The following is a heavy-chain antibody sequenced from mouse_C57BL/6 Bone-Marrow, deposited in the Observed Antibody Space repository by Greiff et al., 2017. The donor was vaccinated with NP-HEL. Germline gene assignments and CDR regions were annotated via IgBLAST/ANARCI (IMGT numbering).Heavy chain of an antibody. V-gene: IGHV1-39*01. J-gene: IGHJ3*01. CDR2: INPKYGTT. CDR3: ARDSSGYVGFAY. Sequence: EVQLQQSGPELVKPGASVKISCKASGYSFTDYNMNWVKQSHGKSLEWIGVINPKYGTTSYNQKFKGKAKLTVDQSSSTAYMQLNSLTSEDSAVYYWARDSSGYVGFAYWGQGTLVTVSA. CDR1: GYSFTDYN. D-gene: IGHD3-2*02.